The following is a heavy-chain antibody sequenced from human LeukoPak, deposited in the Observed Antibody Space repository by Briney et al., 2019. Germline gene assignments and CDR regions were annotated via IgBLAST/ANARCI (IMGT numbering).Heavy chain of an antibody. CDR2: IYYSGST. V-gene: IGHV4-30-4*01. D-gene: IGHD3-22*01. Sequence: SETLSLTCTVSGGSISSGDYYWSWIRQPPGKGLEWIGYIYYSGSTCYNPSLKSRVTISVDTSKNQFSLKLSSVTAADTAVYYCARGGNYYDSSGYYSYYYFDYWGQGTLVTVSS. CDR1: GGSISSGDYY. CDR3: ARGGNYYDSSGYYSYYYFDY. J-gene: IGHJ4*02.